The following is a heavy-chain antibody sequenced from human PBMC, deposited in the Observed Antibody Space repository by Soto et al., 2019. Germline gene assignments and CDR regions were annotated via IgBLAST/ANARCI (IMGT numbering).Heavy chain of an antibody. CDR1: GFSLTTSGMC. D-gene: IGHD6-13*01. J-gene: IGHJ4*02. CDR3: ARMRSSNWYQDY. Sequence: SGPTLVNPTQTLTLTCTFSGFSLTTSGMCVSWIRQPPGKALEWLARIDWDDDKSYSTSLKTRLTISKDTSRNQVVLTMTNMDPVDTATYYCARMRSSNWYQDYWGQGTRVTVSS. CDR2: IDWDDDK. V-gene: IGHV2-70*11.